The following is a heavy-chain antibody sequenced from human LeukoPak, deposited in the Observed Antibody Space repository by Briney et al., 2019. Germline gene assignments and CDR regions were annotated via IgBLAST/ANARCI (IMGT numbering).Heavy chain of an antibody. D-gene: IGHD6-13*01. V-gene: IGHV1-46*01. J-gene: IGHJ5*02. CDR2: INPSGGRT. CDR3: ARDGIAAAAFDP. Sequence: ASVKVSCKASGYTFTSYYMHWVRQAPGQGPEWMGIINPSGGRTSYAQKFQGRVTMTRDTSTSTVYMELSSLRSEDTAVYYCARDGIAAAAFDPWGQGTLVTVSS. CDR1: GYTFTSYY.